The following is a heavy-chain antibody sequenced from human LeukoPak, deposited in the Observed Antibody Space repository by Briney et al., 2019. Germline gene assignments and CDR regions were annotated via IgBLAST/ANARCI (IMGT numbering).Heavy chain of an antibody. D-gene: IGHD1-26*01. Sequence: GGSLRLSSAASGFTDSSNYMSWVRQAPGKGLEWVSVIYSGGSTYYADSVKGRFTISRDNSKNTLYLQMNSLRAEDTAVYYCARDKEGAPDYWGQGTLVTVSS. CDR3: ARDKEGAPDY. CDR2: IYSGGST. J-gene: IGHJ4*02. V-gene: IGHV3-66*01. CDR1: GFTDSSNY.